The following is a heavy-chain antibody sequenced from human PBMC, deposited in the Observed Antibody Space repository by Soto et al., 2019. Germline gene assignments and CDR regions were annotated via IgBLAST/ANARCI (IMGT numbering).Heavy chain of an antibody. J-gene: IGHJ5*02. Sequence: SETLSLTCTVYGGTFICYYLSWIRKPPGKGLEWIGEINHSGSTNYNPSLKSRVTISVDTSKNQFSLKLSSVTAADTAVYYCARGRSLTMVRGVINRYNWFDPWGQGTLVTVSS. V-gene: IGHV4-34*01. CDR3: ARGRSLTMVRGVINRYNWFDP. CDR2: INHSGST. D-gene: IGHD3-10*01. CDR1: GGTFICYY.